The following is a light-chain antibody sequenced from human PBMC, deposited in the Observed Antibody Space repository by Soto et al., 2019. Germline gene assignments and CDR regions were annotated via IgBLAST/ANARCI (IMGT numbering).Light chain of an antibody. CDR3: LPHNSYPPS. Sequence: DIQMTQSPSAMSASVGDRVTITCRASQGISTYLAWFQQKPGKVPNRLIYAASSLQSGVPSRFSGSGSGTEFTLTISSLQPEDFATYYCLPHNSYPPSFGQGTKVDIK. CDR1: QGISTY. CDR2: AAS. J-gene: IGKJ1*01. V-gene: IGKV1-17*03.